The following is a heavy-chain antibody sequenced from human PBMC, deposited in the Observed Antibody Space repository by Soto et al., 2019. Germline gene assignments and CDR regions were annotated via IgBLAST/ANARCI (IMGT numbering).Heavy chain of an antibody. CDR3: ARSRIAAAGGWFDP. J-gene: IGHJ5*02. V-gene: IGHV3-33*01. CDR1: GFTFSSYG. CDR2: IWYDGSNK. Sequence: QVQLVESGGGVVQPGRSLRLSCAASGFTFSSYGMHWVRQAPGKGLEWVAVIWYDGSNKYYADSVKGRFTMSRDNSKHTLYLQLNSLRAGDTAVYYCARSRIAAAGGWFDPWGQGTLVTVSS. D-gene: IGHD6-13*01.